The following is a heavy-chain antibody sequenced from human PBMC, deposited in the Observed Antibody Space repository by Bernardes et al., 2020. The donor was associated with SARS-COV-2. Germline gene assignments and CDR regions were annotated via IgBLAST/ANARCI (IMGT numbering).Heavy chain of an antibody. V-gene: IGHV3-33*01. CDR1: GFTFSTYG. Sequence: GGSLRLSCAASGFTFSTYGMHWVRQAPGKGLEWVALIWYDGSYKYYADSVKGRFTISRDNSKNTLYLQMNSLRAEDTAVYYCAREALTGAGVPGYFDLWGRGTLVTVSS. CDR2: IWYDGSYK. D-gene: IGHD7-27*01. CDR3: AREALTGAGVPGYFDL. J-gene: IGHJ2*01.